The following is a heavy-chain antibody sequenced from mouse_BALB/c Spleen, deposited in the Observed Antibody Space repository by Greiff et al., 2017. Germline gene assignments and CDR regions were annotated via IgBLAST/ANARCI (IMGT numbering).Heavy chain of an antibody. CDR1: GISITTGNYR. CDR2: IYYSGTI. Sequence: VQLQQSGPGLVKPSQTVSLTCTVTGISITTGNYRWSWIRQFPGNKLEWIGYIYYSGTITYNPSLTSRTTITRDTSKNQFFLEMNSLTAEDTATYYCARERRDGNYFDYWGQGTTLTVSS. D-gene: IGHD2-1*01. V-gene: IGHV3-5*02. CDR3: ARERRDGNYFDY. J-gene: IGHJ2*01.